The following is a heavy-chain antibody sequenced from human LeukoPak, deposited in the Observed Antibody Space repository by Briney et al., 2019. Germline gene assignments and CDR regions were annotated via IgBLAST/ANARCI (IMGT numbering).Heavy chain of an antibody. J-gene: IGHJ4*02. Sequence: PSETLSLTCTVSGVSISKYFWSWIRQPPGKELEWIGSVDKSGSTKYNPSLKSQVTISVDTSKNQFSLRLSSVTAADTAVYYCARLLRGDTGGYFDYWGQGTLVTVSS. CDR3: ARLLRGDTGGYFDY. CDR1: GVSISKYF. V-gene: IGHV4-59*08. D-gene: IGHD2-21*02. CDR2: VDKSGST.